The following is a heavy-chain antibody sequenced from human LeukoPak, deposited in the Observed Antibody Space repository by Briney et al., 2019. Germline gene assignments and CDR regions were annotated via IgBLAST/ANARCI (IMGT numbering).Heavy chain of an antibody. CDR2: IIPIFGTA. CDR1: GGTFSSYA. D-gene: IGHD2-21*02. CDR3: ARMPYCGGDCYSYYWYFDL. V-gene: IGHV1-69*13. Sequence: ASVKVSCKASGGTFSSYAISWVRQAPGQGLEWMGRIIPIFGTANYAQKFQGRVTITADESTSTAYMELSSLRSEDTAVYYCARMPYCGGDCYSYYWYFDLWGRGTLVTVSS. J-gene: IGHJ2*01.